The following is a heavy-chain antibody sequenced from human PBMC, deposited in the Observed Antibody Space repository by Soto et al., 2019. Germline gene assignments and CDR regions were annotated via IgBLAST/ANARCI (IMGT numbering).Heavy chain of an antibody. J-gene: IGHJ4*02. D-gene: IGHD6-19*01. CDR2: INAGNDDR. CDR1: GYTFTNYA. V-gene: IGHV1-3*01. Sequence: QVQLLQSGAEVKKPGASVKVSCKTSGYTFTNYAIHWVRQAPGQSLEWMGWINAGNDDRKYSQTFQDRVTITRDASATTAYMELSLIYGDTAMYYCARGRWERSGWYYLDYWGQGTLVTGSS. CDR3: ARGRWERSGWYYLDY.